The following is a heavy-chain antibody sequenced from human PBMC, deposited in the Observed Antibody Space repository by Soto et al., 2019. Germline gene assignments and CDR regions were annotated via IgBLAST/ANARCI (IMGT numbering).Heavy chain of an antibody. V-gene: IGHV4-59*01. CDR1: NGSIGPYY. J-gene: IGHJ2*01. CDR2: IYYSGDT. D-gene: IGHD4-17*01. Sequence: QVQLQESGPGLVKPSETLSLTCTVSNGSIGPYYWSWIRQPPGKGLEWMTYIYYSGDTKYNPSLKSRVSISLDPSKNQVSLRLTSVTAADTAFYYWARGFTVTKHMRGYFDLWGRGTLVIVSS. CDR3: ARGFTVTKHMRGYFDL.